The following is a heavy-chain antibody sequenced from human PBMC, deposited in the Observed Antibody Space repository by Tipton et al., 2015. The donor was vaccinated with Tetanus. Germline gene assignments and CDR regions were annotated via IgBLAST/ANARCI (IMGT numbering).Heavy chain of an antibody. CDR2: TYTGGST. D-gene: IGHD5-24*01. Sequence: SLRLSCEVSGFIFSSYTMNWVRQAPGKGLEWVSVTYTGGSTDFADSVKGRFSISRDNSKSTLYLQMNSLRAEDTAVYFCAREETRHGYNTFDSWGQGTPVTVSS. V-gene: IGHV3-53*01. CDR3: AREETRHGYNTFDS. CDR1: GFIFSSYT. J-gene: IGHJ4*02.